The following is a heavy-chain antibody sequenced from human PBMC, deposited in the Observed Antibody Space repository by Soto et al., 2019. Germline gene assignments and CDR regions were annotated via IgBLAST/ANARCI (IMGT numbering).Heavy chain of an antibody. J-gene: IGHJ6*02. D-gene: IGHD6-13*01. CDR1: GFTVSSNY. V-gene: IGHV3-66*01. CDR2: IYSGGST. CDR3: ARDPTIAASGGYYYYYYGMDV. Sequence: HPGGSLRLSCAASGFTVSSNYMSWFRQAPGKGLEWVSVIYSGGSTYYADSVKGRFTISRDNSKNTLYLQMNSLRAEDTAVYYCARDPTIAASGGYYYYYYGMDVWGQGTTVTVSS.